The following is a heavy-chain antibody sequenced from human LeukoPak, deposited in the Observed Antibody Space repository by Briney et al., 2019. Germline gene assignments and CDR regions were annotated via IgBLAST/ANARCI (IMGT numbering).Heavy chain of an antibody. V-gene: IGHV1-69*04. CDR2: IIPILGIA. CDR3: ARDGRAWRRTANSSGYYRGLDY. Sequence: SVKVSCTASGGTFSSYAISWVRQAPGQGLEWMGRIIPILGIANYAQKFQGRVTITADKSTSTAYMELSSLRSEDTAVYYCARDGRAWRRTANSSGYYRGLDYWGQGTLVTVSS. CDR1: GGTFSSYA. D-gene: IGHD3-22*01. J-gene: IGHJ4*02.